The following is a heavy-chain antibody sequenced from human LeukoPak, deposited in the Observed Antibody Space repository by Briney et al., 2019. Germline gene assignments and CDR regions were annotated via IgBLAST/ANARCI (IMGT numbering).Heavy chain of an antibody. Sequence: GESLKISWKGSGYSFTSYWIGWGRQMPGEGLEWIGFIYLGDSDTRYTPSFQGQVTISADKSNRTAYLKWSSLKASDTAMYYCARYPPGGDYYYYGMDVWGQGTPVTVSS. CDR2: IYLGDSDT. D-gene: IGHD3-16*01. J-gene: IGHJ6*02. V-gene: IGHV5-51*01. CDR1: GYSFTSYW. CDR3: ARYPPGGDYYYYGMDV.